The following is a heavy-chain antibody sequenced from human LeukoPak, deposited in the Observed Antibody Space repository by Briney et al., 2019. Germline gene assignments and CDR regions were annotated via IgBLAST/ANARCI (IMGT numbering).Heavy chain of an antibody. V-gene: IGHV3-23*01. CDR1: GFTFSSYA. D-gene: IGHD3-22*01. CDR2: ISGSGGST. J-gene: IGHJ4*02. CDR3: AKDADSSGYPRPFDY. Sequence: GGSLRLSCAASGFTFSSYAMSWARQAPGKGLEWVSAISGSGGSTYYADSVKGRFTISRDNSKNTLYLQMNSLRAEDTAVYYCAKDADSSGYPRPFDYWGQGTLVTVSS.